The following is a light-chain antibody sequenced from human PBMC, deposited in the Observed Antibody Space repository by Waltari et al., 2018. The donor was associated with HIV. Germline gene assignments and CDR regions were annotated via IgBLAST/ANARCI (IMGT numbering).Light chain of an antibody. CDR1: NIGSKS. Sequence: SYVLTQPPSVSVAPGKTARITCGGNNIGSKSVHWYQQKPGQAPVLVIYYDSDRPSGIPERFSGSNSGNTATLTISRVEAGDEADYYCRVWDSSSDLSWVFGGGTKLTVL. V-gene: IGLV3-21*04. J-gene: IGLJ3*02. CDR3: RVWDSSSDLSWV. CDR2: YDS.